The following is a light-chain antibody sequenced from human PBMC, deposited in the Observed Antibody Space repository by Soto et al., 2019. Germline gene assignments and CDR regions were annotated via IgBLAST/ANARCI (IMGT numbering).Light chain of an antibody. CDR1: QIVTASY. J-gene: IGKJ2*01. CDR2: GSS. CDR3: QQYGSSPST. Sequence: EIVLRQCPDTLSGSPGERATLSCRASQIVTASYLAWYQQRPGQPPRLLMYGSSGRSTGTPDRFSGSGSGTDFTLTISRLEPEDFAVYYCQQYGSSPSTFGQGTKVDIK. V-gene: IGKV3-20*01.